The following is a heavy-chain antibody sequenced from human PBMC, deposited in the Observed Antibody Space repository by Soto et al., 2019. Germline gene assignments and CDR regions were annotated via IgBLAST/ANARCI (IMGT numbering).Heavy chain of an antibody. J-gene: IGHJ4*02. Sequence: QVQLVQSGAEVKKPGASVKVSCKASGYTFTSYGISWVRQAPGQGLEWMGWISAYNGNTNYAQKLQGRVTMTTDTSASTANMELRSLRSDDTAVYYCAIDRGGPNDYGDYWGQGTLVTVSS. CDR3: AIDRGGPNDYGDY. CDR2: ISAYNGNT. CDR1: GYTFTSYG. V-gene: IGHV1-18*01. D-gene: IGHD2-8*01.